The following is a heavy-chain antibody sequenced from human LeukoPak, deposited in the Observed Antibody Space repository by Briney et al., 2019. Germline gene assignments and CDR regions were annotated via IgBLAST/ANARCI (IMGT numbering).Heavy chain of an antibody. CDR1: GGSISSTSYY. CDR3: ARDKGHYDVDY. Sequence: SETLSLTCTVSGGSISSTSYYWGWIRQPPGKGLEWMGSIYYSGSTYYNPSLKSRLTISVDTSKNQFSLKLSSVTAADAAIYYCARDKGHYDVDYWGQGTLVTVSS. J-gene: IGHJ4*02. V-gene: IGHV4-39*07. D-gene: IGHD3-16*01. CDR2: IYYSGST.